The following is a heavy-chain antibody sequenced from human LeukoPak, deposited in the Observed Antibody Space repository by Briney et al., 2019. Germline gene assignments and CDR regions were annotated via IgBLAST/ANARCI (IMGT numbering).Heavy chain of an antibody. CDR3: ATSTGIVGAIPYYFDY. Sequence: PGRSLRLSCAAAGFTFSSYWMSWVRQAPGKWLEWVTNIKQDGSEKYYVDSVKGRFTISRDNPKNSLYLQMNSRRAEDTAVYYWATSTGIVGAIPYYFDYCAQGTLVTVSS. J-gene: IGHJ4*02. V-gene: IGHV3-7*01. CDR2: IKQDGSEK. CDR1: GFTFSSYW. D-gene: IGHD1-26*01.